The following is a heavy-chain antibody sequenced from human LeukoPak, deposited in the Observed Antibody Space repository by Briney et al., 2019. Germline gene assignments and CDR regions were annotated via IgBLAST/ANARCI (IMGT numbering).Heavy chain of an antibody. CDR1: GYTFTSYG. J-gene: IGHJ4*02. V-gene: IGHV1-18*01. CDR2: ISAYSGNT. D-gene: IGHD2/OR15-2a*01. CDR3: ARDAWEVIVIGYFDY. Sequence: GASVKVSCKTFGYTFTSYGISWVRQAPGQGLEWMGWISAYSGNTNHEEKLQGRVTMTTDTSTSTAYMELRSLRSDDTAMYYCARDAWEVIVIGYFDYWGQGTLVTVSS.